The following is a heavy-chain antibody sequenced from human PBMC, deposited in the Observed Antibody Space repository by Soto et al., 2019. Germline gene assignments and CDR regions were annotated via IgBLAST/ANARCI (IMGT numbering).Heavy chain of an antibody. CDR2: IHYSGST. J-gene: IGHJ4*02. D-gene: IGHD5-18*01. CDR3: ARGYSYGVDY. V-gene: IGHV4-39*01. Sequence: SETLSLTCTVSGGSISSSSYYWGWIRQPPGNGLEWIGSIHYSGSTCYNPSLKSRVTIYVDTSKNQFSLKLSSVTAADTAVYYCARGYSYGVDYWGQGTLVTVSS. CDR1: GGSISSSSYY.